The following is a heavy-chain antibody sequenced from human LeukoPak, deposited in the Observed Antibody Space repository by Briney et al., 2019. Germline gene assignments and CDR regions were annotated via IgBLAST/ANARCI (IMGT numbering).Heavy chain of an antibody. V-gene: IGHV1-8*01. CDR3: ARDSANFSWLAKGTYYFDY. D-gene: IGHD6-19*01. Sequence: GASVKVSCKASGYTFTSYDINWVRQATGQGLEWLGWMNPSSGNTGYAQKFQGRVTITRDTSASTAYMELSSLRSEDTAVYYCARDSANFSWLAKGTYYFDYWGQGTLVTVSS. CDR2: MNPSSGNT. J-gene: IGHJ4*02. CDR1: GYTFTSYD.